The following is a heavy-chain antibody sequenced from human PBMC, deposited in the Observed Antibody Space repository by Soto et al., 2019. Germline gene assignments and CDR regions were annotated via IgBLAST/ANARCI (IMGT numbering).Heavy chain of an antibody. CDR1: GFTFSSYA. CDR3: AKYAGTVRYFDWLLPFDY. CDR2: ISGSGGST. D-gene: IGHD3-9*01. J-gene: IGHJ4*02. V-gene: IGHV3-23*01. Sequence: GGSLRLSCAASGFTFSSYAMSWVRQAPGKGLEWVSAISGSGGSTYYADSVKGRFTISRDNSKNTLYLQMNSLRAEDTAVYYCAKYAGTVRYFDWLLPFDYWGQGTLVTVSS.